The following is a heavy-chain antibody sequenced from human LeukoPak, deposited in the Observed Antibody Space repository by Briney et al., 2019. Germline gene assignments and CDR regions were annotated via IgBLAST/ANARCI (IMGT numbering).Heavy chain of an antibody. Sequence: PSQTLSLTCTVSGGSISSGGYYWTWIRQPPGKGLEWIGEINHSGSTNYNPSLKSRVTISVDTSKNQFSLKLSSVTAADTAVYYCARALNGALTDFDYWGQGTLVTVSS. CDR2: INHSGST. J-gene: IGHJ4*02. CDR1: GGSISSGGYY. V-gene: IGHV4-30-4*08. CDR3: ARALNGALTDFDY. D-gene: IGHD4-17*01.